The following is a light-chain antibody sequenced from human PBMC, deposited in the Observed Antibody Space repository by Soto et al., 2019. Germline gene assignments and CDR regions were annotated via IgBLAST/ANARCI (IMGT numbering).Light chain of an antibody. V-gene: IGKV3-20*01. CDR2: GAS. J-gene: IGKJ1*01. CDR1: QSVSTSY. CDR3: QQYDSSAWT. Sequence: EIVFTQSPGTLSLSPGEGATLSCRASQSVSTSYLAWYQQKPGQAPRLLIYGASSRATGIPDRFSGSGSGTDFTLTISRLEPEDFAVYYCQQYDSSAWTFGRGTKVDIK.